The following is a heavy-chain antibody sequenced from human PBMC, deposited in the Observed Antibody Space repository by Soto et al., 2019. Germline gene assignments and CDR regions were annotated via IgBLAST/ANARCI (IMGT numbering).Heavy chain of an antibody. CDR3: ARGGLAAVYWSYYYYGMDV. Sequence: SETLSLTCAVYGGSFSGYYWSWIRRPPGKGLEWIGEINHSGSTNYNPSLKSRVTISVDTSKNQFSLKLSSVTAADTAVYYCARGGLAAVYWSYYYYGMDVWGQGTTVTVSS. CDR2: INHSGST. V-gene: IGHV4-34*01. CDR1: GGSFSGYY. D-gene: IGHD2-15*01. J-gene: IGHJ6*02.